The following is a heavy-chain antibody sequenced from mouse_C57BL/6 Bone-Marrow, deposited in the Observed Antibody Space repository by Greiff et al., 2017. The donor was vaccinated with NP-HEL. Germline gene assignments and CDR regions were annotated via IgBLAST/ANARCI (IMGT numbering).Heavy chain of an antibody. J-gene: IGHJ2*01. V-gene: IGHV2-6-1*01. Sequence: VMLVESGPGLVAPSQSLSITCTVSGFSLTSYGVHWVRQPPGKGLEWLVVIWSDGSTTYNSALKSRLSISKDNSKSQVFLKMNSLQTDDTAMYYCARHGSSYYGSSYFDYWGQGTTLTVSS. D-gene: IGHD1-1*01. CDR2: IWSDGST. CDR3: ARHGSSYYGSSYFDY. CDR1: GFSLTSYG.